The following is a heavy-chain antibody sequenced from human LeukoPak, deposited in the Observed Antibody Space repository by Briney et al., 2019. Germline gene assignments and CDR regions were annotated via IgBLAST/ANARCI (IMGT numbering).Heavy chain of an antibody. D-gene: IGHD3-16*01. CDR2: IYYSGST. CDR3: ARRPQGAFDY. V-gene: IGHV4-59*12. CDR1: GGSISSYY. Sequence: SETLSLTCTVSGGSISSYYWSWIRQPPGKGLEWIGYIYYSGSTNYNPSLKSRVTISIDTSKNQFSLKLSSVTAADTAVYYCARRPQGAFDYWGQGTLVTVSS. J-gene: IGHJ4*02.